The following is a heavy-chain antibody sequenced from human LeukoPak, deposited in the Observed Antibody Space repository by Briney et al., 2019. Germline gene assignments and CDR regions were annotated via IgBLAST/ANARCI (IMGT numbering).Heavy chain of an antibody. Sequence: GGSLRLSCAASGFTFSSYWMHWVRQGPGKGLVWVSTISSSGSGTYYADSVKGRFTISRDNSNNALYLQMNSLRAEDTAVYYCARDREPGIAAAGSLNPDYWGQGTLVTVSS. CDR1: GFTFSSYW. D-gene: IGHD6-13*01. CDR3: ARDREPGIAAAGSLNPDY. CDR2: ISSSGSGT. V-gene: IGHV3-74*01. J-gene: IGHJ4*02.